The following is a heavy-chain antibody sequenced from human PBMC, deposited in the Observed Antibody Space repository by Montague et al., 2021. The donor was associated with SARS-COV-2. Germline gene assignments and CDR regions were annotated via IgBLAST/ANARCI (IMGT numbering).Heavy chain of an antibody. CDR1: GGSITSISYY. J-gene: IGHJ3*02. V-gene: IGHV4-39*01. CDR3: ARREKVLWIGELFFAFDX. Sequence: SETLPLTCTVSGGSITSISYYWGWIRQPPGKGLEWIGSIYYSGSTYYNLSLKSRVTISVDTSKNQFSLKVSSVTAADTAVYYCARREKVLWIGELFFAFDXWGQGTMVTVSS. CDR2: IYYSGST. D-gene: IGHD3-10*01.